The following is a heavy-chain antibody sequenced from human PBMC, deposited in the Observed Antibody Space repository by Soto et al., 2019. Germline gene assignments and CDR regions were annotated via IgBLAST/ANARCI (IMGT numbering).Heavy chain of an antibody. J-gene: IGHJ4*02. Sequence: EGQLVESGGGLVQPGGSRSLSCAASGFTFSSYSMNWVRQAPGKGLEWVSYISSSSSTIYYADSVKGRFTISRDNAKNSLYLQMNSLRDEDTAVYYCARDSSMITFGGVIVLDYWGQGTLVTVSS. V-gene: IGHV3-48*02. CDR2: ISSSSSTI. CDR1: GFTFSSYS. D-gene: IGHD3-16*02. CDR3: ARDSSMITFGGVIVLDY.